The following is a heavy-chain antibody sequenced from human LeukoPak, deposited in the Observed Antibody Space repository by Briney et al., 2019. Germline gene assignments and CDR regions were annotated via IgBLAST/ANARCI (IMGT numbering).Heavy chain of an antibody. D-gene: IGHD2-15*01. V-gene: IGHV1-2*02. CDR2: INPKSGDT. J-gene: IGHJ4*02. Sequence: ASVTVFCKASGYTFTAYYMHWVRQAPGQGLEWMGWINPKSGDTSYAQKFQGRVTMTRDTSISTAYMELSRLGSDDTAVYYCAKDIHSLTNFFDYWGQGTLVTVSS. CDR3: AKDIHSLTNFFDY. CDR1: GYTFTAYY.